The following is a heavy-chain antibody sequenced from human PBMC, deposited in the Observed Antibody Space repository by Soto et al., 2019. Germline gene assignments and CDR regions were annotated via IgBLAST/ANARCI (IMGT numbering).Heavy chain of an antibody. CDR3: AIKAADGNQYYYGMDV. J-gene: IGHJ6*02. D-gene: IGHD6-13*01. Sequence: ASVKVSCKASGGTFSSYAISWVRQAPGQGLEWMGGIIPIFGTANYAQKFQGRVTITADESTSTAYMELSSLRSEDTAVYYCAIKAADGNQYYYGMDVWGQGTTVTVS. V-gene: IGHV1-69*13. CDR2: IIPIFGTA. CDR1: GGTFSSYA.